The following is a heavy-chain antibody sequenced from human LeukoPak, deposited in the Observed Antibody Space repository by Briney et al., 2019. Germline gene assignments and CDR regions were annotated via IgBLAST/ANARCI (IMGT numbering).Heavy chain of an antibody. CDR1: GFTFSTFG. CDR2: ISFEGSNK. J-gene: IGHJ6*02. Sequence: GRSLRLSCAASGFTFSTFGMHWVRQAPGKGLEWVALISFEGSNKYYVDSVKGRFTISRDNSKNTLSLQMNNLRAEDTAVYYCAKPLATKIIGWRYYGVDVWGQGTTVTVSS. D-gene: IGHD2/OR15-2a*01. V-gene: IGHV3-30*18. CDR3: AKPLATKIIGWRYYGVDV.